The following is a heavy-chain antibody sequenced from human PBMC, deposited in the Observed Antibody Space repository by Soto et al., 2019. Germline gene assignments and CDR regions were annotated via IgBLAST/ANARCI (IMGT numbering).Heavy chain of an antibody. Sequence: RSETLSLTSAVYGGSFSGYYWSWIRQPPRKGLEWIGEINHSGSTNYNPSLKSRVTISVDTSKNQFSLKLSSVTAADTAVYYCARGALPRCRSIAGPGYSYYYYYGMDVWGQGTTVTVPS. V-gene: IGHV4-34*01. CDR3: ARGALPRCRSIAGPGYSYYYYYGMDV. J-gene: IGHJ6*02. CDR2: INHSGST. CDR1: GGSFSGYY. D-gene: IGHD6-6*01.